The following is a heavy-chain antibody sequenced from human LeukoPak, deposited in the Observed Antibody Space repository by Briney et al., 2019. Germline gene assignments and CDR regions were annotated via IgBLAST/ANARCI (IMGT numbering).Heavy chain of an antibody. CDR2: IYYSGST. CDR3: ARTGITGTTPSWFDP. J-gene: IGHJ5*02. CDR1: GGSISSYY. V-gene: IGHV4-59*01. Sequence: SETLSLTCTVSGGSISSYYWSWIRQPPGKGLEWIGYIYYSGSTNYNPSLKSRVTISVDTSKNQFSLKLSSVTAADTGVYYCARTGITGTTPSWFDPWGQGTLVTVSS. D-gene: IGHD1-20*01.